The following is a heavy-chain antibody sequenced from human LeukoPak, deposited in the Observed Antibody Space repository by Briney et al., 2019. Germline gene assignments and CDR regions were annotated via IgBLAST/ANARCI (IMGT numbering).Heavy chain of an antibody. V-gene: IGHV4-34*01. CDR2: INHSGST. J-gene: IGHJ4*02. CDR1: GGSFSGYY. CDR3: ARGGGDKGKYFVDY. Sequence: PSETLSLTCAVYGGSFSGYYWSWIRQAPGKGLEWMAEINHSGSTKYNPSLKSRVTMSVDTSKNKCSLKLSSVTAADTAVYYCARGGGDKGKYFVDYWSQGTLVTVS. D-gene: IGHD2-21*02.